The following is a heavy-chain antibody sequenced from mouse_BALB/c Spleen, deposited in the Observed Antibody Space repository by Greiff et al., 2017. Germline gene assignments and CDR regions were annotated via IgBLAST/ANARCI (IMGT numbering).Heavy chain of an antibody. V-gene: IGHV1S22*01. CDR3: TRWGANWVDY. D-gene: IGHD4-1*01. Sequence: LQQPGSELVRPGASVKLSCKASGYTFTSYWMHWVKQRHGQGLEWIGNIYPGSGSTNYDEKFKSKGTLTVDTSSSTAYMHLSSLTSEDSAVYYCTRWGANWVDYWGQGTTLTVSS. CDR2: IYPGSGST. CDR1: GYTFTSYW. J-gene: IGHJ2*01.